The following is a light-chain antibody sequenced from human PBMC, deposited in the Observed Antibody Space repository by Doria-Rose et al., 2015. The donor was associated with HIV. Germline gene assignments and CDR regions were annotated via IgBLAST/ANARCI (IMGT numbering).Light chain of an antibody. J-gene: IGLJ2*01. CDR3: NSYTASGHVV. Sequence: QPVLTQSASLSGSPGQSITISCKGTSSDLSGYNSVSWYQRYPGEAPKVIIYDVIRRPSGVSYRFSASKSGNTASLTISGLQPEDEAYYYCNSYTASGHVVFGGGTKLTVL. V-gene: IGLV2-14*03. CDR2: DVI. CDR1: SSDLSGYNS.